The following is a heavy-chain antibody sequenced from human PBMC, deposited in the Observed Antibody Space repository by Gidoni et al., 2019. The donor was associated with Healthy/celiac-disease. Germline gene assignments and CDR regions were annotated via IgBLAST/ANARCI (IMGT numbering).Heavy chain of an antibody. Sequence: QLQLQESGPGLVKPPETLSLTCTVPGGPISSSSYYWGWFRQPPGKGLEWIGSIYYSGSTYYNPSLKSRVTISVDTSKNQFSLKLSSVTAADTAVYYCARGSGSYSPLFDYWGQGTLVTVSS. D-gene: IGHD1-26*01. V-gene: IGHV4-39*07. CDR2: IYYSGST. CDR1: GGPISSSSYY. J-gene: IGHJ4*02. CDR3: ARGSGSYSPLFDY.